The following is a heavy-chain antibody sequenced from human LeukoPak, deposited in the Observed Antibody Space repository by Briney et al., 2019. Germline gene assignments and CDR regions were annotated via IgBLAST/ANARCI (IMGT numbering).Heavy chain of an antibody. Sequence: GGSLRLSCAASGFTFSSYAMNWVRQAPGKGLEWVSSISSSSSYIYYADSVKGRFTISRDNAKNSLYLQMNSLRAEDTAVYYCARDKEVTYYDFWSGYSPYNWFDPWGQGTLVTVSS. CDR2: ISSSSSYI. J-gene: IGHJ5*02. V-gene: IGHV3-21*01. CDR3: ARDKEVTYYDFWSGYSPYNWFDP. CDR1: GFTFSSYA. D-gene: IGHD3-3*01.